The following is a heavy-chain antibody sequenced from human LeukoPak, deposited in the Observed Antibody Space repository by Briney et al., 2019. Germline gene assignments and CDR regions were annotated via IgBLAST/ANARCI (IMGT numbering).Heavy chain of an antibody. CDR3: VRDRGLGLSSSSNFPDY. CDR1: GFTFDDYA. CDR2: ISWDGGRT. Sequence: PGGSLRLSCAASGFTFDDYAMQWVRQAPGKGLEWVSLISWDGGRTYYADSVKGRFTISRDNSKNSLHLQMNSLRTGDTALYYCVRDRGLGLSSSSNFPDYWGQGTLVTVSS. J-gene: IGHJ4*02. V-gene: IGHV3-43D*03. D-gene: IGHD6-6*01.